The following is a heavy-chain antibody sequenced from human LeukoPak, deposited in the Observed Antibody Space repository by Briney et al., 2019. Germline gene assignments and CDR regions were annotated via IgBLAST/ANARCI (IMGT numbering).Heavy chain of an antibody. D-gene: IGHD2-2*01. CDR3: ARRDCSSTSYQGFDP. CDR1: GYSFTSYW. J-gene: IGHJ5*02. V-gene: IGHV5-51*01. Sequence: ASVKVSCKGSGYSFTSYWIGWVRQMPGKGLEWMGIIYPGDSDTRYSPSFQGQVTISADKSISTAYLQWSSLKASDTAMYYCARRDCSSTSYQGFDPWGQGTLVTVSS. CDR2: IYPGDSDT.